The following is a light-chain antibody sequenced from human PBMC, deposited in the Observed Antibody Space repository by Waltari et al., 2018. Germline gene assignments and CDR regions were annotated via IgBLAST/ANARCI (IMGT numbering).Light chain of an antibody. V-gene: IGLV2-11*01. CDR2: DVN. CDR3: CSYAGSALRV. J-gene: IGLJ3*02. Sequence: QSALSQPRSVSGSPGQSVTISCTGTSSDVGCYNYVPWYQQHPGKAPQLMIYDVNSRPSGVPDRFSGSKSGNTASLTISGLQAEDEADYYCCSYAGSALRVFGGGTKLTVL. CDR1: SSDVGCYNY.